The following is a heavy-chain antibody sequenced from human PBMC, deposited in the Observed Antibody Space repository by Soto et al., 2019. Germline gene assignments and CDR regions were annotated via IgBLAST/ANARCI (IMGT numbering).Heavy chain of an antibody. V-gene: IGHV4-34*01. CDR1: GGSFSGYY. Sequence: SETLSLTCAVYGGSFSGYYWSWIRQPPGKGLEWIGEINHSGSTNYNPSLKSRVTISVDTSKNQFSLKLSSVTAADTAVYYCASRGRXYVWGSYRPAYFDYWGQGTXVTGSS. CDR2: INHSGST. D-gene: IGHD3-16*02. CDR3: ASRGRXYVWGSYRPAYFDY. J-gene: IGHJ4*02.